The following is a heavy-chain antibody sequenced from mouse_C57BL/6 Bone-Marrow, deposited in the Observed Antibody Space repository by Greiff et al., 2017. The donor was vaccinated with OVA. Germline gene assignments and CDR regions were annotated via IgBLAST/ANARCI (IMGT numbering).Heavy chain of an antibody. Sequence: VQLQQSGAELVKPGASVKLSCTASGFNIKDYYMHWVKQRTEQGLEWIGRIDPEDGETKYAPKFQGKATITADTSSNTAYLQLSSLTSEDTAVYYCARDYYGSSSRPNYWYFDVWGTGTTVTVSS. V-gene: IGHV14-2*01. J-gene: IGHJ1*03. CDR1: GFNIKDYY. CDR3: ARDYYGSSSRPNYWYFDV. CDR2: IDPEDGET. D-gene: IGHD1-1*01.